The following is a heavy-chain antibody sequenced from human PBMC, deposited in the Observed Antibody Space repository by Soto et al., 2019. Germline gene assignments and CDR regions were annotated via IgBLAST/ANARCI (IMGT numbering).Heavy chain of an antibody. Sequence: EVQLLESGGGLVQPGGSLRLSCAASGFTFSSYAMSWVRQAPGKGLAWVSVISGSGDSTYYAGSVRGRFTISRDNSNNALYMQMNSLRAENTAVYDCAKDRDGAAAGPTKFYGMDVWGQGTTVTVSS. V-gene: IGHV3-23*01. CDR2: ISGSGDST. CDR1: GFTFSSYA. D-gene: IGHD6-13*01. J-gene: IGHJ6*02. CDR3: AKDRDGAAAGPTKFYGMDV.